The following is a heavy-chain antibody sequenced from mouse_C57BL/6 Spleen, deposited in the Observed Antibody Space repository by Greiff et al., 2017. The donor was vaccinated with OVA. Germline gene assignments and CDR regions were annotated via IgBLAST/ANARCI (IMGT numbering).Heavy chain of an antibody. CDR3: ARGDDSNHFDY. CDR1: GFTFSSYA. J-gene: IGHJ2*01. Sequence: EVKLMESGGGLVKPGGSLKLSCAASGFTFSSYAMSWVRQTPEKRLEWVATISAGGSYTYYPDNVKGRFTLSRDNAKNNLYLQMSHLKSEDTAMYYCARGDDSNHFDYWGQGTTLTVSS. CDR2: ISAGGSYT. D-gene: IGHD2-5*01. V-gene: IGHV5-4*03.